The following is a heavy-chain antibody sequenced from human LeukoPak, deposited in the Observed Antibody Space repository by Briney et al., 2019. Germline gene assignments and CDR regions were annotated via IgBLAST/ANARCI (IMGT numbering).Heavy chain of an antibody. CDR1: GGSITSYY. V-gene: IGHV4-59*12. J-gene: IGHJ4*02. D-gene: IGHD3-10*01. CDR2: IYYSGST. CDR3: ARGITRGVTLPGY. Sequence: SETLSLTCTISGGSITSYYWNWIRQPPGKGLEWIGYIYYSGSTNYNPSLKSRVTKSVDTSKNQFSLNLSSVTAADTGVYYCARGITRGVTLPGYWGQGTLVTVSS.